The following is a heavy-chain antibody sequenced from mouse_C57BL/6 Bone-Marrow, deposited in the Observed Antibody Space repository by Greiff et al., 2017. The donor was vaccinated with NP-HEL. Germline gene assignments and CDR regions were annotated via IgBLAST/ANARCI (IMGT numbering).Heavy chain of an antibody. J-gene: IGHJ4*01. V-gene: IGHV1-18*01. CDR1: GYTFTDYN. Sequence: VQLQQSGPELVKPGASVKIPCKASGYTFTDYNMDWVKQSHGKSLEWIGDINPNNGGTIYNQKFKGKATLTVDKSSSTAYMELRSLTSEDTAVYYCARGDLYYGSSYYYAMDYWGQGTSVTVSS. D-gene: IGHD1-1*01. CDR2: INPNNGGT. CDR3: ARGDLYYGSSYYYAMDY.